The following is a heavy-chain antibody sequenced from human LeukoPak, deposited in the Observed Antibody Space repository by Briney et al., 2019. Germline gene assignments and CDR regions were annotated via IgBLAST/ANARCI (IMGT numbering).Heavy chain of an antibody. J-gene: IGHJ4*02. CDR2: INSNGGST. D-gene: IGHD3-22*01. CDR1: GYTFTSYY. CDR3: ARVRYYDNGGDSHFDY. V-gene: IGHV1-46*01. Sequence: GSSVKVSCKASGYTFTSYYLHWVRQAPGQGLEWMGIINSNGGSTSNAQKFQGRVTMTRDTSTSTVYMELSRMRSEDTAVYYCARVRYYDNGGDSHFDYWGQGTLVTVSS.